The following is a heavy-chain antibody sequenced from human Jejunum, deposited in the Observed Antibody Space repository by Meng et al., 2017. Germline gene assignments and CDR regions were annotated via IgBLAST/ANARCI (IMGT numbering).Heavy chain of an antibody. CDR1: GYTFSLFG. CDR2: ISAYNVDT. D-gene: IGHD3-16*01. Sequence: ASVKVSCKASGYTFSLFGVSWVRQAPGQGLEWVGWISAYNVDTKYAQNFQGRVTMTTDTSTSTAYMDLRSLRSDDTAVDFCARYRDDYGWEELRGFDSWGHGTPVTVSS. CDR3: ARYRDDYGWEELRGFDS. J-gene: IGHJ4*01. V-gene: IGHV1-18*01.